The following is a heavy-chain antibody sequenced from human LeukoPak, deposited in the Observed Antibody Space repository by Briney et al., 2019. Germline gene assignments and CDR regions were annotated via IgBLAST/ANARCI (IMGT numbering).Heavy chain of an antibody. CDR1: GYTFTSYG. CDR3: ARDFLGYCSSTSCYAGGAFDY. V-gene: IGHV1-18*01. CDR2: ISAYNGNT. Sequence: ASVKVSCKASGYTFTSYGISWVRQAPGQGLEWMGWISAYNGNTNYAQKLQGRVTMTTDTSTSTAYMELRSLRSDDTAVYYYARDFLGYCSSTSCYAGGAFDYWGQGTLVTVSS. D-gene: IGHD2-2*01. J-gene: IGHJ4*02.